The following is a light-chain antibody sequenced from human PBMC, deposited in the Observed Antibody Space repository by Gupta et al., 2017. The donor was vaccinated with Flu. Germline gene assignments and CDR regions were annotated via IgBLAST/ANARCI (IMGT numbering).Light chain of an antibody. Sequence: PAPPSLARGKITTLSCGTRPTVTTYLAWYQLKPSQAPGLLISETSFRATGVPGRFSGSGSGTDFTLTTNNVEPDDFAVYYCQRYRDSWTFGQGTKV. V-gene: IGKV3-11*01. CDR3: QRYRDSWT. CDR2: ETS. J-gene: IGKJ1*01. CDR1: PTVTTY.